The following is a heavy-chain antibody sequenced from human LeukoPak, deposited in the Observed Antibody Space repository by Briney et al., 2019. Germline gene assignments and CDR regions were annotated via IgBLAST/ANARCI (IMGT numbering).Heavy chain of an antibody. CDR1: GGSFSGYY. Sequence: LETLSLTCAVYGGSFSGYYWSWIRQPPGKGLEWIGEINHSGSTNYNPSLKSRVTISVDTSKNQFSLKLSSVTAADMAVYYCARGGGSGSYYYYYYMDVWGKGTTVTISS. V-gene: IGHV4-34*01. J-gene: IGHJ6*03. D-gene: IGHD3-10*01. CDR3: ARGGGSGSYYYYYYMDV. CDR2: INHSGST.